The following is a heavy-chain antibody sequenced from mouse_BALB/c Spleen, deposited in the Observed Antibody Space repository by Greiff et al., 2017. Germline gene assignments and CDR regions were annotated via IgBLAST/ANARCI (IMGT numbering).Heavy chain of an antibody. CDR2: ISSGGSYT. CDR3: TITTATAMDY. CDR1: GFTFSSYT. V-gene: IGHV5-6-4*01. D-gene: IGHD1-2*01. Sequence: EVKLVESGGGLVKPGGSLKLSCAASGFTFSSYTMSWVRQTPEKRLEWVATISSGGSYTYYPDSVKGRFTISRDNAKNTLYLQMSSLKSEDTAMYYCTITTATAMDYWGQGTSVTVSS. J-gene: IGHJ4*01.